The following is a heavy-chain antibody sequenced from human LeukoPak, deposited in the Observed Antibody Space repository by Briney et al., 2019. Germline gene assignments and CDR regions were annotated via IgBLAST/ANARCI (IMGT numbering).Heavy chain of an antibody. D-gene: IGHD3-10*01. J-gene: IGHJ4*02. Sequence: GGSLRLSCAASGFTFSGYAMHWVRQAPGKGLEWVAVISYDGSNKYYADSVKGRFTISRDNSKNTLYLQMNSLRAEDTAVYYCARDRAYRITMVRGVLDYWGQGTLVTVSS. V-gene: IGHV3-30*04. CDR3: ARDRAYRITMVRGVLDY. CDR1: GFTFSGYA. CDR2: ISYDGSNK.